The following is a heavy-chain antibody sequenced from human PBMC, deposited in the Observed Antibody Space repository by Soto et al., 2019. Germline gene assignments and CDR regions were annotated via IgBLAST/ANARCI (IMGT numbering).Heavy chain of an antibody. J-gene: IGHJ4*02. CDR2: ISGSGVDT. D-gene: IGHD2-2*01. CDR3: AKGGLLPRANRWF. Sequence: EVQLLESGGGLVQPGGSLRLSCAASGFTFRNYPMTWVRQAPGKGLDWDSTISGSGVDTYYPDSVKGRVTISRDNSKNTLYLQINSLRAEDTAVYYCAKGGLLPRANRWFWGQGTLVTVSS. V-gene: IGHV3-23*01. CDR1: GFTFRNYP.